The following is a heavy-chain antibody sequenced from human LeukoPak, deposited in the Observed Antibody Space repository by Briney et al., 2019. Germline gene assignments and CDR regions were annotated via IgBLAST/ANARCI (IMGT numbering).Heavy chain of an antibody. D-gene: IGHD6-19*01. CDR2: INPNSGGT. CDR3: ATAYSSGWSAIDY. CDR1: GYTFTGYY. J-gene: IGHJ4*02. V-gene: IGHV1-2*02. Sequence: ASVKVSCKASGYTFTGYYMHWVRRAPGQGLEWMGWINPNSGGTNYAQKFQGRVTMTRDTSISTAYMELSRLRSDDTAVYYCATAYSSGWSAIDYWGQGTLVTVSS.